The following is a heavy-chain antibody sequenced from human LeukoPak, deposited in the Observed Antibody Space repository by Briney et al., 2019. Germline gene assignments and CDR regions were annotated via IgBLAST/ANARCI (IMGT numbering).Heavy chain of an antibody. Sequence: GASVTDSCKTSGYTLNNHHIHWVRQAPGQGLEWMGRIQPRTGDTDFAQKFQGRATITRDTSITTGYLELTSLTSDDTAVYYCASHYGPGPVWGQGTLVTVS. J-gene: IGHJ4*02. D-gene: IGHD3-10*01. V-gene: IGHV1-2*06. CDR2: IQPRTGDT. CDR3: ASHYGPGPV. CDR1: GYTLNNHH.